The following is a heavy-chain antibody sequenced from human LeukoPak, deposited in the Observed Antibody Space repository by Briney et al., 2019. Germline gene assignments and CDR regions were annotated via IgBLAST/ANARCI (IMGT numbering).Heavy chain of an antibody. CDR2: IIPIFGTA. CDR3: ARNTGGGAVALDY. D-gene: IGHD6-19*01. CDR1: GGTFSSYA. J-gene: IGHJ4*02. Sequence: ASVKVSCKASGGTFSSYAISWVRQAPGQGLEWMGGIIPIFGTANYAQKFQGRVTITADESTSTAYMELSSLRSEDTAVYYCARNTGGGAVALDYWGQGTLVTVSS. V-gene: IGHV1-69*13.